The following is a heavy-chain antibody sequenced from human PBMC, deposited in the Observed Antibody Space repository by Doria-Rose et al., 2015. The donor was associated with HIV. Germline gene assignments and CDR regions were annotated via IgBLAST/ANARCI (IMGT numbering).Heavy chain of an antibody. J-gene: IGHJ4*02. CDR3: ASGRMGRYFDPYFDY. CDR2: MNPNSGNT. V-gene: IGHV1-8*01. D-gene: IGHD3-9*01. Sequence: TPTKYDINWVRQASGPGLEWMGWMNPNSGNTGYAQKFQDRVTMTRNTSISAAYMELGNLTSDDMAVYYCASGRMGRYFDPYFDYWGQGTLVTVSS. CDR1: TPTKYD.